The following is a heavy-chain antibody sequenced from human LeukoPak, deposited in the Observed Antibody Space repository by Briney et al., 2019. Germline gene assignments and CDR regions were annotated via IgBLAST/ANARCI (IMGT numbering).Heavy chain of an antibody. V-gene: IGHV3-30-3*01. J-gene: IGHJ4*02. CDR1: GFTFSSYA. Sequence: QPGRSLRLSCAASGFTFSSYAMHWVRQAPGKGLERVAVISYDGSNKYYADSVKGRFTISRDNSKNTLYLQMNSLRAEDTAVYYCARSSSYGDYSFDYWGQGTLVTVSS. CDR2: ISYDGSNK. D-gene: IGHD4-17*01. CDR3: ARSSSYGDYSFDY.